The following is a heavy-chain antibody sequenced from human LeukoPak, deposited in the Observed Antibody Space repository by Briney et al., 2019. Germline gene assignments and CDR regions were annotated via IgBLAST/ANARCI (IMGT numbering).Heavy chain of an antibody. CDR2: IYYSGST. D-gene: IGHD6-6*01. V-gene: IGHV4-31*03. Sequence: PSETLSLTCTVSGGSISSGGYYWSWIRQHPGKGLEWIGYIYYSGSTYYNPSLKSRVTISVDTSKNQFSLKLSSVTAAGTAVYYCARGSSELVPTPLFDYWGQGTLVTVSS. CDR3: ARGSSELVPTPLFDY. CDR1: GGSISSGGYY. J-gene: IGHJ4*02.